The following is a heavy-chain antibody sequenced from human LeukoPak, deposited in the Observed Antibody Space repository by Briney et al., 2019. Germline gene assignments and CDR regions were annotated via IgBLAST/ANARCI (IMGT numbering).Heavy chain of an antibody. J-gene: IGHJ4*02. Sequence: ASVKVSCKASGYTFTSYDINWVRQATGQGLEWMGWMNPNSGNTGYAQKFQGRVTMTRNTSISTAYMELSSLRSEDTAVYYCARRPKYSSSYQFDYWGQGTLVTVSS. CDR1: GYTFTSYD. V-gene: IGHV1-8*01. D-gene: IGHD6-13*01. CDR3: ARRPKYSSSYQFDY. CDR2: MNPNSGNT.